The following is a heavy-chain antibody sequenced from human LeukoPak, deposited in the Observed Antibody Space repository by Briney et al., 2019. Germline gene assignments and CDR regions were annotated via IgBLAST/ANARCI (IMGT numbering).Heavy chain of an antibody. Sequence: PSETLSLTCTVSGDSISSSSYYWGWIRQPPGKGLEWIAIIYYSGKTYYNSSLKSRDSISVDTSNNQFSLKLSSVSAADTAVYYCARRALGKDWFDPWGPGTLVTVSS. CDR1: GDSISSSSYY. D-gene: IGHD1-26*01. V-gene: IGHV4-39*01. CDR3: ARRALGKDWFDP. J-gene: IGHJ5*02. CDR2: IYYSGKT.